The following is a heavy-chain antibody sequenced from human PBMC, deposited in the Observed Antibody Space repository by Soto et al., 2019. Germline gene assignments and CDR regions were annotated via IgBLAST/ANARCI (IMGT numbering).Heavy chain of an antibody. CDR2: IKSKTDGGTT. Sequence: GGSLRLSCAASGFTFSNAWMSWVRQAPGKGLEWVGRIKSKTDGGTTDYAAPVKGRFTISRDDSKNTLYLQMNSLKTEDTAVYYCTTDLGAYSSSWFPLNPYYYYGMDVWGQGTTVT. J-gene: IGHJ6*02. CDR1: GFTFSNAW. D-gene: IGHD6-13*01. CDR3: TTDLGAYSSSWFPLNPYYYYGMDV. V-gene: IGHV3-15*01.